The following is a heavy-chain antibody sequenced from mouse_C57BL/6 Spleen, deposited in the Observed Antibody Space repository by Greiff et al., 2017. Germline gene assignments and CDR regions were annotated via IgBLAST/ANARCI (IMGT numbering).Heavy chain of an antibody. V-gene: IGHV1-59*01. CDR3: ARRRVMDY. Sequence: VQLQQPGAELVRPGTSVKLSCKASGYTFTSYWMHWVKQRPGQGLEWIGVIDPSDSYTNYNQKFKGKATLTVDTSSSTAYMQLSSLTSEDSAVYYGARRRVMDYWGQGTSVTVAS. CDR1: GYTFTSYW. J-gene: IGHJ4*01. CDR2: IDPSDSYT.